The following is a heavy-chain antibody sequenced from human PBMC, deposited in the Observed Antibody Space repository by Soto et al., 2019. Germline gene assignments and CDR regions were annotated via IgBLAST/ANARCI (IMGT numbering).Heavy chain of an antibody. V-gene: IGHV4-39*01. Sequence: TLSLTCTVSGGSISSSSYYWGWIRQPPGKGLEWIGSFYYSGGTYHNPSLKSRVTISVDTSKNQFSLKLTSVTAADTAVYYCARRYSSSGRNYFDYWGQGTLVTVSS. CDR1: GGSISSSSYY. J-gene: IGHJ4*02. CDR3: ARRYSSSGRNYFDY. D-gene: IGHD6-6*01. CDR2: FYYSGGT.